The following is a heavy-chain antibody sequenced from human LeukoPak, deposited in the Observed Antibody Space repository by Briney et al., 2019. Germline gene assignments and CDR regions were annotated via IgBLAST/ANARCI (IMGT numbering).Heavy chain of an antibody. J-gene: IGHJ5*02. CDR1: GGSFSGYY. Sequence: SETLSLTCAVYGGSFSGYYWSWIRQPPGKGLEWIGEINHSGSTNYNPSLKNRVTISVDTSKNQFSLKLSSVTAADTAVYYCARLITGTTRWFDPWGQGTLVTVSS. D-gene: IGHD1-20*01. CDR2: INHSGST. V-gene: IGHV4-34*01. CDR3: ARLITGTTRWFDP.